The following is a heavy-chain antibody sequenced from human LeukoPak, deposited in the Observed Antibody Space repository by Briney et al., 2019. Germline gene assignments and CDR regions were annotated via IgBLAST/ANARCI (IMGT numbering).Heavy chain of an antibody. D-gene: IGHD3-10*02. CDR2: ISSSGSTI. CDR3: AELGITMIGGV. Sequence: GGSLRLSCAASGFTFSSYEMNWVRQAPGKGLEWVSYISSSGSTIYYADSVKGRFTISRDSAKNSLYLQMNSLRAEDTAVYYCAELGITMIGGVWGKGTTVTISS. J-gene: IGHJ6*04. CDR1: GFTFSSYE. V-gene: IGHV3-48*03.